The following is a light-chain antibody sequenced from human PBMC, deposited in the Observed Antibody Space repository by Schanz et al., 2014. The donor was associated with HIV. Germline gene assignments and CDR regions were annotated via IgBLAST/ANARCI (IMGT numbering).Light chain of an antibody. V-gene: IGLV2-23*02. CDR2: DVS. CDR3: CSYAGSSTYV. Sequence: QSVLTQPASVSGSPGQSITISCTGTTSDVGGYNYVSWYQQHPDKAPKLMIYDVSKRPSGVSNRFSGSKSGNTASLTISGLQAEDEADYYCCSYAGSSTYVFGTGTKLTVL. J-gene: IGLJ1*01. CDR1: TSDVGGYNY.